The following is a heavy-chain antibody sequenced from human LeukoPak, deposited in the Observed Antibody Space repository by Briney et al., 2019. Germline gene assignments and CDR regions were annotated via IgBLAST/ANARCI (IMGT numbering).Heavy chain of an antibody. J-gene: IGHJ4*02. V-gene: IGHV4-59*08. CDR3: ARHPSYGSLRLDY. CDR2: IYYSGST. D-gene: IGHD5-18*01. CDR1: GGSISSYY. Sequence: PSETLSLTCTVSGGSISSYYWSWIRQPPGKGLEWIGYIYYSGSTNYSPSLKSRVTISLDTSKNQFSLKLNSVTAADTAVYYCARHPSYGSLRLDYWGQGTLVTVSS.